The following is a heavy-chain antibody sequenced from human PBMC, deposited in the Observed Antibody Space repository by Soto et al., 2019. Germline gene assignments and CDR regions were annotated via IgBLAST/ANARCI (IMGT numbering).Heavy chain of an antibody. Sequence: QVQLQESGPGLVKPSQTLSLTCTVSGDSVSSGGYYWSWIRQHPGKGLEWIGFIYYSGSTYYNPSLKSRITISVDTSENQFSLKLSSVTAADTAVYYCATSQEDYYGSGGSKWFDPWGQGTLVTVSS. CDR3: ATSQEDYYGSGGSKWFDP. V-gene: IGHV4-31*03. J-gene: IGHJ5*02. CDR1: GDSVSSGGYY. CDR2: IYYSGST. D-gene: IGHD3-10*01.